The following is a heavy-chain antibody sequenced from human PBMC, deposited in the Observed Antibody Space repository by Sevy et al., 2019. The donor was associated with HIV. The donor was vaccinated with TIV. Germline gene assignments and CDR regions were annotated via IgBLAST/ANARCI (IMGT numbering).Heavy chain of an antibody. J-gene: IGHJ4*02. CDR2: ISYDGSNK. CDR1: GFTFRNYA. Sequence: GGSLRLSCTASGFTFRNYAMNWVRQALGKGLERVALISYDGSNKYYADSVRGRFAISRDNSKNTLYLQMNSLRPEDTAIYYCAREGQLWFVYYFDNWGQGTLVTVSS. D-gene: IGHD3-10*01. V-gene: IGHV3-30*09. CDR3: AREGQLWFVYYFDN.